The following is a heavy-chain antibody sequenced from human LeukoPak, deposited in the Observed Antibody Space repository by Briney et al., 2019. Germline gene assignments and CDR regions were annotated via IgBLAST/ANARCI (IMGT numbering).Heavy chain of an antibody. J-gene: IGHJ3*02. CDR3: ASRLYYDSSGAFDI. CDR2: IIPIFGTA. D-gene: IGHD3-22*01. V-gene: IGHV1-69*13. Sequence: SVKVSCKASGGTFSSYAISWVRQAPGQGLEWMGGIIPIFGTANYAQKFQGRVTITADESTSTAYMELSSLRSEDTAVYYCASRLYYDSSGAFDIWGQGTMVTVSS. CDR1: GGTFSSYA.